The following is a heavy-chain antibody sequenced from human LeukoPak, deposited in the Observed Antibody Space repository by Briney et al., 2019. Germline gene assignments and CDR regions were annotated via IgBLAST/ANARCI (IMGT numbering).Heavy chain of an antibody. J-gene: IGHJ5*02. D-gene: IGHD3-3*01. CDR3: ARAASISS. Sequence: GGSLRLSCAASGFTFSSYAMHWVRQAPGKGLEWVAVISYDGSNKYYADSVKGRFTISRDNSKNTLYLQMNSLRAEDTAVYYCARAASISSWGQGTLVTVSS. CDR2: ISYDGSNK. CDR1: GFTFSSYA. V-gene: IGHV3-30-3*01.